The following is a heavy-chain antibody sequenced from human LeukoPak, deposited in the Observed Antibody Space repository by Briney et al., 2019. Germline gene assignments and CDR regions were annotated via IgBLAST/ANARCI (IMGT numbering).Heavy chain of an antibody. D-gene: IGHD3-10*01. CDR2: IHRGGNT. Sequence: GGSLRLSCAASGFTVSGNYMSWVRQAPGKGLEWLSVIHRGGNTYYADYVKGRFTISRDSSKNTVFLQMDSLRAEDTAVYYCARDPGYGLGVDYGDYWGQGTLVTVSS. J-gene: IGHJ4*02. CDR1: GFTVSGNY. V-gene: IGHV3-66*01. CDR3: ARDPGYGLGVDYGDY.